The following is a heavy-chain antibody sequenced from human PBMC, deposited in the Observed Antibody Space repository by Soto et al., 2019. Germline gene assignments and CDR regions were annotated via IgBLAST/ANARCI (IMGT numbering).Heavy chain of an antibody. D-gene: IGHD3-10*01. CDR1: GFTFSTYA. CDR2: MSGSGGST. J-gene: IGHJ4*01. Sequence: EVQLLESGGGLVQPGGSLRLSCAASGFTFSTYAMNWVRQAPGKGLEWVSGMSGSGGSTYYADSVKGRFTISRDNSKNTMSMQMNSLRAEDTGVDYCMNLYSYGSGNFYKWGHGTMVTVSS. V-gene: IGHV3-23*01. CDR3: MNLYSYGSGNFYK.